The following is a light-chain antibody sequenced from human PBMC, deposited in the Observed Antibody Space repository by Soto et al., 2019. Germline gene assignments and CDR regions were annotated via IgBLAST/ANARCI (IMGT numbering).Light chain of an antibody. CDR1: STNIGSNY. Sequence: QSVLTQPPAASGTPGQRVTISCSGSSTNIGSNYVYWYQQLPGTAPKRLIYRNNQRPSGVPDRFSGSKSRTSASLAISGLPSEDEADYYCAAWDDSLSVPVFGGGTKVTVL. J-gene: IGLJ3*02. V-gene: IGLV1-47*01. CDR2: RNN. CDR3: AAWDDSLSVPV.